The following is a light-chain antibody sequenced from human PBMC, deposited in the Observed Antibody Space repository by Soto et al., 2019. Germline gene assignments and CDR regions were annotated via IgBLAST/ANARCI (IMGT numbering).Light chain of an antibody. CDR1: QSISIW. J-gene: IGKJ1*01. Sequence: DIQMTQSPSTLSASVGDRVTITCRASQSISIWLAWYQQKPGKAPKLLIYKASSLESGVPSRFSGSGSGTEFTLTISSLQADDFATYYCQQYNSYSRTFGQGTKVDIK. CDR3: QQYNSYSRT. CDR2: KAS. V-gene: IGKV1-5*03.